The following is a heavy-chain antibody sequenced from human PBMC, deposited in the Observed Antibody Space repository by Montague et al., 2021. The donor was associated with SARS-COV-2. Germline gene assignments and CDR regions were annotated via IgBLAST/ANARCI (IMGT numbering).Heavy chain of an antibody. J-gene: IGHJ4*02. CDR2: IDWPHDQ. CDR3: ARNRLSVFDF. Sequence: PALVKPTQTLTLTCSFSGFTLTTPGVSVGWIRQPPGRALEWLALIDWPHDQYYSRSLGTRLTISPGTSKSQAVLTLTNVDTVDTATYYCARNRLSVFDFWGQGTLVTVSS. V-gene: IGHV2-70*01. D-gene: IGHD2/OR15-2a*01. CDR1: GFTLTTPGVS.